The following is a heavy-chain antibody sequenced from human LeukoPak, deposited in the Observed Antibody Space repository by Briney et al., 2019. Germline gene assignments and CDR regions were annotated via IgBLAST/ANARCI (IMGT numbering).Heavy chain of an antibody. CDR3: ARDPITMVRGVRAYYFDY. Sequence: EASVKVSCKASGGTFSSYAISWVRQAPGQGLERMGRIIPILGIANYAQKFQGRVTITADKSTSTAYMELSSLRSEDTAVYYCARDPITMVRGVRAYYFDYWGQGTLVTVSS. CDR1: GGTFSSYA. CDR2: IIPILGIA. V-gene: IGHV1-69*04. D-gene: IGHD3-10*01. J-gene: IGHJ4*02.